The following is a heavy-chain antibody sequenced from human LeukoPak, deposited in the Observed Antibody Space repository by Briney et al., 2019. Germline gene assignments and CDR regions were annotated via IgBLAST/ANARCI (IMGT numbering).Heavy chain of an antibody. CDR1: GFTFSSYS. CDR2: ISSSSSYI. D-gene: IGHD5-12*01. CDR3: ARAMATMYYFDY. V-gene: IGHV3-21*01. J-gene: IGHJ4*02. Sequence: GGSLRLSCAASGFTFSSYSMTWVRQAPGKGLEWVSSISSSSSYIYYADSVKGRFTISRDNAKNSLYLQMNSLRAEDTAVYYCARAMATMYYFDYWGQGTLVTVSS.